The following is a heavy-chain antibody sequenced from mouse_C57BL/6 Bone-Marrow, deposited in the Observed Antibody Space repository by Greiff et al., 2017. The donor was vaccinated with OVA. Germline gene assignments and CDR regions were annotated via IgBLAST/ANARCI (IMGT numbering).Heavy chain of an antibody. V-gene: IGHV5-4*03. CDR2: ISDGGSYT. Sequence: EVMLVESGGGLVKPGGSLKLSCAASGFTFSSYAMSWVRQTPEKRLEWVATISDGGSYTYYPDNVKGRFTISRDNAKNNLYLQMSHLKSEDTAMYVCESVMVTRGGFDYWGQGTTLTVSS. CDR1: GFTFSSYA. D-gene: IGHD2-2*01. J-gene: IGHJ2*01. CDR3: ESVMVTRGGFDY.